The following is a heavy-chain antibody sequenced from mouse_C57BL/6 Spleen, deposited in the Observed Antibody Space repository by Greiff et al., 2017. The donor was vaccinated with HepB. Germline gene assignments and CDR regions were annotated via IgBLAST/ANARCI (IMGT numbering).Heavy chain of an antibody. D-gene: IGHD1-1*02. J-gene: IGHJ2*01. V-gene: IGHV3-6*01. CDR2: ISYDGSN. Sequence: DVKLQESGPGLVKPSQSLSLTCSVTGYSITSGYYWNWIRQFPGNKLEWMGYISYDGSNNYNPSLKNRISITRDTSKNQFFLKLNSVTTEDTATYYCARGSYGADYFDYWGQGTTLTVSS. CDR1: GYSITSGYY. CDR3: ARGSYGADYFDY.